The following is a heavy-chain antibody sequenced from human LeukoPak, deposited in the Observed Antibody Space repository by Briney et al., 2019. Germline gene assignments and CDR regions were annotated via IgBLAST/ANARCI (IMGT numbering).Heavy chain of an antibody. D-gene: IGHD4/OR15-4a*01. CDR2: IYSDGSI. J-gene: IGHJ4*02. CDR3: ARHGCSDY. CDR1: GFTFSSNY. V-gene: IGHV3-53*01. Sequence: GGSLRLSCAASGFTFSSNYMNWVRQAPGKGLEWVSLIYSDGSIYYADSVKGRFIISRDNSANTLYLQMNSLRAEDTAVYYCARHGCSDYWGQGTLVTVSS.